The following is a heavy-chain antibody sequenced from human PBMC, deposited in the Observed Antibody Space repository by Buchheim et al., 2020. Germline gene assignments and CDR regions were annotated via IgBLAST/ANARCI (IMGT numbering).Heavy chain of an antibody. V-gene: IGHV3-30*18. Sequence: QVQLVESGGGVVQPGRSLRLSCAASGFTFSSYGMHWVRQAPGKGLEWVAVISYDGSNKYYADSVKGRFTISRDNSKNTLYLQMNSLRAEDTAAYYCAKDRGSGYCTNGVCYKAYYYYGMDVWGQGTT. CDR3: AKDRGSGYCTNGVCYKAYYYYGMDV. CDR2: ISYDGSNK. CDR1: GFTFSSYG. J-gene: IGHJ6*02. D-gene: IGHD2-8*01.